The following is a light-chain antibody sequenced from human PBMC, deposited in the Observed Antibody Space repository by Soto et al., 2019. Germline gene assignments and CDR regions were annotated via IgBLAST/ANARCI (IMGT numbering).Light chain of an antibody. CDR1: QSLINF. Sequence: IVLTQSPATLSLSPGERATVSCRASQSLINFVAWYQHKPGQPPRLLIYDASKRATGIPTRFSGSGSGTDFTLTISSLQPEDFAVYYCQQRSDWPDAFGQGTRLEIK. CDR3: QQRSDWPDA. CDR2: DAS. J-gene: IGKJ5*01. V-gene: IGKV3-11*01.